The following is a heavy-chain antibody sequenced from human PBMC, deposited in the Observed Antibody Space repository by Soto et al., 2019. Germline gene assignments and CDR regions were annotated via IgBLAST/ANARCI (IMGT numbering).Heavy chain of an antibody. D-gene: IGHD5-12*01. CDR2: INHSGST. Sequence: SETLSLTCAVYGGSFSGYYWSWIRQPPWKGLEWIGEINHSGSTNYNPSLKSRVTISVDTSKNQFSLKLSSVTAADTAVYYCAREHHVDIVATPSPFDYWGQGTLVTVSS. J-gene: IGHJ4*02. V-gene: IGHV4-34*01. CDR1: GGSFSGYY. CDR3: AREHHVDIVATPSPFDY.